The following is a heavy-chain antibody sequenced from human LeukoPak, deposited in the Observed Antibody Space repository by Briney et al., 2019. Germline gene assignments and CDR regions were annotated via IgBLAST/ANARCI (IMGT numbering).Heavy chain of an antibody. V-gene: IGHV1-69*13. Sequence: SVKVSCKASGYIFTTYFIHWVRQAPGQGLEWMGGIIPIFGTANYAQKFQGGVTITADESTSTAYMELSSLRSEDTAVYYCASRYCSGGRCDSSYYYYYGMDVWGQGTTVTVSS. J-gene: IGHJ6*02. CDR3: ASRYCSGGRCDSSYYYYYGMDV. D-gene: IGHD2-15*01. CDR1: GYIFTTYF. CDR2: IIPIFGTA.